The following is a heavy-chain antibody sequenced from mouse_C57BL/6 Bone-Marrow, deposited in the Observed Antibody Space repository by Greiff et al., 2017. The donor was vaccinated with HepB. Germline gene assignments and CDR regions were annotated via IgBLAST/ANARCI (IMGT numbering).Heavy chain of an antibody. J-gene: IGHJ3*01. V-gene: IGHV1-82*01. CDR1: GYAFSSSW. Sequence: VQRVESGPELVKPGASVKISCKASGYAFSSSWMNWVKQRPGKGLEWIGRIYPGDGDTNYNGKFKGKATLTADQSSSTAYMQLSSLTSEDSAVYFCARSGYGKGLGFAYWGQGTLVTVSA. CDR3: ARSGYGKGLGFAY. D-gene: IGHD2-1*01. CDR2: IYPGDGDT.